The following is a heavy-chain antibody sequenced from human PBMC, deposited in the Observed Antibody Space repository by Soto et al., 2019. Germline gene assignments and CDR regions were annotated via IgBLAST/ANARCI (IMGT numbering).Heavy chain of an antibody. CDR3: ARRERRNSYDFWSGYYWAVDY. J-gene: IGHJ4*02. CDR1: GGSISSSSYY. CDR2: IYYSGST. Sequence: QLQLQESGPGLVKPSETLSLTCTVSGGSISSSSYYWGWIRQPPGKGLEWIGSIYYSGSTYYNPALKSRVTISVDTSKNQFSLKLSSVTAADTAVYYCARRERRNSYDFWSGYYWAVDYWGQGTLVTVSS. D-gene: IGHD3-3*01. V-gene: IGHV4-39*01.